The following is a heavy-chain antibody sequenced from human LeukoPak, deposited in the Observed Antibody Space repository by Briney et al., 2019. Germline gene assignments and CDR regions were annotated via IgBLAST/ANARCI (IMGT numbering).Heavy chain of an antibody. CDR3: ATRIAVAVVSGADVDL. D-gene: IGHD6-19*01. J-gene: IGHJ2*01. Sequence: PSETLSLTCTVSGGSISSYYWSWIRQPAGKGLEWIGRIYTSGSTNYNPSLKSRVTMSVDTSKNQFSLKLSSVTAADTAVYYCATRIAVAVVSGADVDLWGRGTLVTVSS. CDR2: IYTSGST. V-gene: IGHV4-4*07. CDR1: GGSISSYY.